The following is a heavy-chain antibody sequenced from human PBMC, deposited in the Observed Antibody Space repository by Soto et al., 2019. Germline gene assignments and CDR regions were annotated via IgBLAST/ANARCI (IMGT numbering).Heavy chain of an antibody. Sequence: PSETLSLTCAFYGGSLSVYYWTWIRQPPGKGLEWIGEVNPGGITNYSPSVKSRLKISLDTSKKEVSLEMTSVTAADTAVYYCGRVVIKMAIQSIDPWGPGTLVTVSS. CDR3: GRVVIKMAIQSIDP. CDR2: VNPGGIT. J-gene: IGHJ5*02. CDR1: GGSLSVYY. V-gene: IGHV4-34*01. D-gene: IGHD3-3*01.